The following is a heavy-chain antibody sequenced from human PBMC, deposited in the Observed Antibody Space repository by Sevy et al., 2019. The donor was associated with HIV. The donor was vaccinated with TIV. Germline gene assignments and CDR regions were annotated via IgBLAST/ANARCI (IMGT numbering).Heavy chain of an antibody. V-gene: IGHV3-11*01. CDR1: GLTFSDYY. CDR2: ISSSHHAI. J-gene: IGHJ4*02. D-gene: IGHD5-18*01. CDR3: VGRTYSSTYSWSYYFDY. Sequence: GGSLRLSCAASGLTFSDYYMSWIRQAPGKGLEWFSSISSSHHAIKYADSVKGRFAISRDNAKKSLYLQMNSLRAEDTAVYFCVGRTYSSTYSWSYYFDYWGLGTLVTVSS.